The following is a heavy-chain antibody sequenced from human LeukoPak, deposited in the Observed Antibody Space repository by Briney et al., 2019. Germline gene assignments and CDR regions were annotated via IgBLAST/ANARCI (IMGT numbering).Heavy chain of an antibody. CDR2: INPNSGGT. CDR1: GYTFTGYY. Sequence: ASVKVSCKASGYTFTGYYMHWVRQAPGQGLEWMGWINPNSGGTNYAQKFQGRVTMTRDTSIRTAYMELSRLRSDDTAVYYCATDPDCSSTSCYTDYWGQGTLVTVSS. D-gene: IGHD2-2*02. J-gene: IGHJ4*02. V-gene: IGHV1-2*02. CDR3: ATDPDCSSTSCYTDY.